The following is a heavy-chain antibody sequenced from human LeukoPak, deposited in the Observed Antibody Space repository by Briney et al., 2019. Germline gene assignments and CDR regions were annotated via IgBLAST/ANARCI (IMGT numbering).Heavy chain of an antibody. CDR1: GGTFSSYA. CDR2: IIPIFGTA. D-gene: IGHD5-24*01. J-gene: IGHJ5*02. CDR3: AREMATKNNWFDP. Sequence: ASVKVSCKASGGTFSSYAISWVRQAPGQGLEWIGGIIPIFGTANYAQKFQGRVTITTDESTSTAYMELSSLISEDTAVYYRAREMATKNNWFDPWGQGTLVTVSS. V-gene: IGHV1-69*05.